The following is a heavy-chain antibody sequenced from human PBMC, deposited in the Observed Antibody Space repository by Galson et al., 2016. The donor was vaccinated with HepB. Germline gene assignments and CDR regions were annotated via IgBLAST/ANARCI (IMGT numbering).Heavy chain of an antibody. CDR3: ARDYYGGNSVVCAY. CDR2: ISYDGSNA. D-gene: IGHD4-23*01. V-gene: IGHV3-30*03. J-gene: IGHJ4*02. Sequence: SLRLSCAASGFRFSDYGMHWVRQAPGKGLEWVAVISYDGSNAYYADSVKGRFTISRDNSKATLFLEMHSLRAEDTAVYYCARDYYGGNSVVCAYWGQGTLVTVSS. CDR1: GFRFSDYG.